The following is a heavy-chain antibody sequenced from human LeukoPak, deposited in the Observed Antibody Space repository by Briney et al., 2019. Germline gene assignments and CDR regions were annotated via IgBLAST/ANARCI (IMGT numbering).Heavy chain of an antibody. J-gene: IGHJ5*02. CDR2: IYYSGST. CDR1: GGSISSSSYY. CDR3: ARDLEWLSSNWFDP. V-gene: IGHV4-39*07. Sequence: SETLSLTCTVSGGSISSSSYYWGWIRQPPGKGLEWIGSIYYSGSTYYNPSLKSRVTISVDTSKNQFSLKLSSVTAADTAVYYCARDLEWLSSNWFDPWGQGTLVTVSS. D-gene: IGHD3-3*01.